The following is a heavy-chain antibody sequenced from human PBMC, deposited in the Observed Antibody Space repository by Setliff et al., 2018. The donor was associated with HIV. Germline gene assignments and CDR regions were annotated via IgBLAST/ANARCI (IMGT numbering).Heavy chain of an antibody. D-gene: IGHD3-10*01. CDR1: GFIFSNSW. V-gene: IGHV3-7*01. CDR3: AGGDYFNC. Sequence: TGGSLRLSCAASGFIFSNSWMSWVRQAPGKGLEWVANIKQDGSKKNYVESVKGRFTISRDNAKNSLYLQMNSLRAEDTAVYYCAGGDYFNCWGQGTLVTAPQ. J-gene: IGHJ4*02. CDR2: IKQDGSKK.